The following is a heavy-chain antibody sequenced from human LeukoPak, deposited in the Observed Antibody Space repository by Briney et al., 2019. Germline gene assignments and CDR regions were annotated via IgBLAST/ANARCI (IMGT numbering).Heavy chain of an antibody. Sequence: SETLSLTYTVSGGSISSSSYYWGWIRQPPGKGLEWIGSIYYSGSTYYNPSLKSRVTISVDTSKNQFSLKLSSVTAADTAVYYCARDLRHSGYVLSEYFDYWGQGTLVTVSS. D-gene: IGHD5-12*01. CDR1: GGSISSSSYY. J-gene: IGHJ4*02. V-gene: IGHV4-39*07. CDR2: IYYSGST. CDR3: ARDLRHSGYVLSEYFDY.